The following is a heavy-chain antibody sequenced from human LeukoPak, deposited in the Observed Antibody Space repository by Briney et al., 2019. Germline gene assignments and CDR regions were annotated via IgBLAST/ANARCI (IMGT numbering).Heavy chain of an antibody. CDR1: GFTFSSYA. D-gene: IGHD3-3*01. CDR3: AKGVITMFGVVIPGPLYCFDY. J-gene: IGHJ4*02. CDR2: ISGSGGST. Sequence: GGSLRLSCAASGFTFSSYAMNWVRQAPGKGLEWVSDISGSGGSTYYADSVKGRFTISRDNSKNTLYLQMNSLRAEDTAVYYCAKGVITMFGVVIPGPLYCFDYWGQGTLVTVPS. V-gene: IGHV3-23*01.